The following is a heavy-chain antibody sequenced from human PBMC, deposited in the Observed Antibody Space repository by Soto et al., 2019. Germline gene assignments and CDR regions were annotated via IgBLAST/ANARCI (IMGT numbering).Heavy chain of an antibody. CDR1: GDTFSFYT. J-gene: IGHJ4*02. CDR3: ATSYGSGYRAFDY. Sequence: QVQLVQSGAELKKTGSSVKVSCKASGDTFSFYTINWVRQAPGLGLEWMGRVNPILSMSNYAQKFQGRVTMTADKSTSTAYMELRSLRSEDTALYYCATSYGSGYRAFDYWGQGALVTVSS. V-gene: IGHV1-69*02. CDR2: VNPILSMS. D-gene: IGHD3-10*01.